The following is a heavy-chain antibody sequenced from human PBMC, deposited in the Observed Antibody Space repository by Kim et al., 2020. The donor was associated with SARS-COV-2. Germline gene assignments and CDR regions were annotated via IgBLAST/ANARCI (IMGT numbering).Heavy chain of an antibody. D-gene: IGHD3-16*01. Sequence: SVNGLYTLTKDKAKNTLYMQMNSLRSEDTAVYYCARERGGLQYYYYGMDVWGQGTTVTVSS. CDR3: ARERGGLQYYYYGMDV. V-gene: IGHV3-30*01. J-gene: IGHJ6*02.